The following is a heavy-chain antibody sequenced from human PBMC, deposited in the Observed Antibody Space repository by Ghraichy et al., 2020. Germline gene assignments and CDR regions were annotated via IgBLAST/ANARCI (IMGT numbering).Heavy chain of an antibody. V-gene: IGHV1-18*04. J-gene: IGHJ5*02. CDR3: ASDKGTNAAEDGFDP. CDR2: ISGKNDDV. D-gene: IGHD1-14*01. Sequence: ASVKVSCKASDYTFTTYGISWVRQAPGQGLEWMGWISGKNDDVNYAQKVQGSVTMTTDTSTSTAYMELRSLRSDDTAVYYCASDKGTNAAEDGFDPWGQGTLVTVSS. CDR1: DYTFTTYG.